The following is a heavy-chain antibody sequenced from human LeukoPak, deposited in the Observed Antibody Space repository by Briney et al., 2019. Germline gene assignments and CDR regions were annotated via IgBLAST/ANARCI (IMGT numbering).Heavy chain of an antibody. CDR3: ARQYSGYDLRIPGYYFDY. CDR1: GGSISSYY. J-gene: IGHJ4*02. Sequence: PSETLSLTCTVSGGSISSYYWSWIRQPPGKGLGWNGYIYYSGSTNYNPSLKSRVTISVDTSKNQFSLKLSSVTAADTAVYYCARQYSGYDLRIPGYYFDYWGQGTLVTVSS. D-gene: IGHD5-12*01. V-gene: IGHV4-59*08. CDR2: IYYSGST.